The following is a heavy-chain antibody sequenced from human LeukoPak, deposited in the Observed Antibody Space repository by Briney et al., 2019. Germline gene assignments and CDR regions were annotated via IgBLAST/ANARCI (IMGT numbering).Heavy chain of an antibody. CDR2: IYASGST. Sequence: PSETLSLTCAVYGGSFSGYYWSWIRHPAGKGLEWIGRIYASGSTNYNPSLKSRVTMSEDTSKNQLSLKLTSVTAADTAVYYCASLESGNRWSYDFWGQGTLVTVSS. D-gene: IGHD1-26*01. CDR3: ASLESGNRWSYDF. J-gene: IGHJ4*02. V-gene: IGHV4-59*10. CDR1: GGSFSGYY.